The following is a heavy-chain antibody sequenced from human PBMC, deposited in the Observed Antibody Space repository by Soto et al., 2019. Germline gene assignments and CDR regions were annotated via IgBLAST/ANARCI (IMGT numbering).Heavy chain of an antibody. CDR1: GFTFSIYS. V-gene: IGHV3-21*01. Sequence: VGSLRISCAASGFTFSIYSMNWVRHAPGKGLEWVSSISSSSSYIYYADSVKGRFTISRDNAKNSLYLQMNSLGAEDTAVYYCARDIVVVPAAQWGGVDYWGQGTLVTVSS. CDR3: ARDIVVVPAAQWGGVDY. J-gene: IGHJ4*02. CDR2: ISSSSSYI. D-gene: IGHD2-2*01.